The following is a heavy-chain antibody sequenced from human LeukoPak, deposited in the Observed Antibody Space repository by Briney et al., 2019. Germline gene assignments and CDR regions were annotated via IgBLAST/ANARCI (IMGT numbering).Heavy chain of an antibody. CDR3: ARPGLYYYDSSGYYLPY. CDR2: ISSSSSYT. V-gene: IGHV3-21*01. CDR1: GFIFGDYS. Sequence: GGSLRLSCAASGFIFGDYSLNWVRQAPGKGLEWVSSISSSSSYTKSADSVKGRFTISRDNAKNSLYLQMNSLRDEDTAVYYCARPGLYYYDSSGYYLPYWGQGTLVTVSS. J-gene: IGHJ4*02. D-gene: IGHD3-22*01.